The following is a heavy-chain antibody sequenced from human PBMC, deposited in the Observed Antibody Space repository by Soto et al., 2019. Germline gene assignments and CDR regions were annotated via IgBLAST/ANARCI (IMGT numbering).Heavy chain of an antibody. J-gene: IGHJ4*02. D-gene: IGHD3-10*01. CDR2: ISGSGGST. CDR1: GFTFSSYA. V-gene: IGHV3-23*01. CDR3: AKVPPHYYGSGSYYPLSYFDY. Sequence: GGSLRLSCAASGFTFSSYAMSWVRQAPGKGLEWVSAISGSGGSTYYADSVKGRFTISRDNSKNTLYLQMNSLRAEDTAVYYCAKVPPHYYGSGSYYPLSYFDYWGQGTLVTVSS.